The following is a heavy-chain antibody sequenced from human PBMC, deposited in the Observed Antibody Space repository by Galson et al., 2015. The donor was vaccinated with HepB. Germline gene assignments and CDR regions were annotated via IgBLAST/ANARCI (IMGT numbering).Heavy chain of an antibody. Sequence: SVKVSCKASGYTFTSYAMHWVRQAPGQRLEWMGWINAGNGNTKYSQKFQGRVTITRDTSASTAYMELSSLRSEDTAVYYCARGPPTIAAQSPHFDYWGQGTLVTVSS. CDR2: INAGNGNT. CDR1: GYTFTSYA. D-gene: IGHD6-13*01. V-gene: IGHV1-3*01. CDR3: ARGPPTIAAQSPHFDY. J-gene: IGHJ4*02.